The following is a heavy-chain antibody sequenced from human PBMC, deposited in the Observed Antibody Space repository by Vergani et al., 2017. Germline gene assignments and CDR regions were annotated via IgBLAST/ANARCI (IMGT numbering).Heavy chain of an antibody. CDR2: INWNGFST. CDR1: GFTFRDFY. D-gene: IGHD2-2*01. V-gene: IGHV3-43D*04. Sequence: VQLVESGGTLVKPGGSLRLSCAASGFTFRDFYMIWVRQVPGKGLEWVSLINWNGFSTYYADSVKGRFTVSRDNNKSSLFLQMTSLSAEDTAFYYCAKAGGVPAAPFFDSWGQGTLVTVSS. CDR3: AKAGGVPAAPFFDS. J-gene: IGHJ4*02.